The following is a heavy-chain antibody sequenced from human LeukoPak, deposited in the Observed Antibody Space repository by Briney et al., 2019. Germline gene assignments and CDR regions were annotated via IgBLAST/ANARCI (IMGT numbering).Heavy chain of an antibody. CDR1: GYTFTGYY. V-gene: IGHV1-2*02. CDR2: INPNSGGT. D-gene: IGHD3-22*01. J-gene: IGHJ4*02. Sequence: EASVKVSCKASGYTFTGYYMHWVRQAPGQGLEWMGWINPNSGGTNYAQKFQGRVTMTRDTSISTAYMELSRLRSDDTAVYYCARESLGSSGYYRDYWGQGTLVTVSS. CDR3: ARESLGSSGYYRDY.